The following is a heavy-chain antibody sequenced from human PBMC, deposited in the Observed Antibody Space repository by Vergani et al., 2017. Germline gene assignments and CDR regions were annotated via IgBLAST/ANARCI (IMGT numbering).Heavy chain of an antibody. V-gene: IGHV3-21*01. D-gene: IGHD3-22*01. CDR1: GFTFSSYS. CDR2: ISSSSSYI. Sequence: EVQLVESGGGLVKPGGSLRLSCAASGFTFSSYSMNWVRQAPGKGLEWVSSISSSSSYIYYADSVKGRFTISRDNAKNSLYLQMNSLRAEDTAVYYCARVPKTSGYYASEYYYYGMDVWGQGTTVTVSS. CDR3: ARVPKTSGYYASEYYYYGMDV. J-gene: IGHJ6*02.